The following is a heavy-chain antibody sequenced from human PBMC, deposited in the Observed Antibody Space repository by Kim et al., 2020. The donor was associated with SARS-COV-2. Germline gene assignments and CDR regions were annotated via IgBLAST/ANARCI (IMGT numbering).Heavy chain of an antibody. J-gene: IGHJ4*02. D-gene: IGHD2-2*01. CDR3: AICSSTSISFDY. V-gene: IGHV4-39*07. Sequence: YTPSLKSRVTISVDTSKNQFSLKLSSVTAAGTAVYYCAICSSTSISFDYWGQGTLVTVSS.